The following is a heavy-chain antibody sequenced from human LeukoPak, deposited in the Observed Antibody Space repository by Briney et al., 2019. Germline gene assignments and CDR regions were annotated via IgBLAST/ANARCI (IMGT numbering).Heavy chain of an antibody. D-gene: IGHD2/OR15-2a*01. CDR3: VRGKLSFDY. CDR2: IYYSGST. V-gene: IGHV4-59*01. Sequence: PSETLSLTCTVSGGSISSYYWSWIRQPPGKGLEWIGYIYYSGSTNYNPSLKSRVTISVDTSKNQFSLKLSSVTAADTAVYYCVRGKLSFDYWGQGTLVTVSS. J-gene: IGHJ4*02. CDR1: GGSISSYY.